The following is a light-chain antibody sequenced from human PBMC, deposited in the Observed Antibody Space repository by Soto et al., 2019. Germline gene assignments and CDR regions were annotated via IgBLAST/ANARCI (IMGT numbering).Light chain of an antibody. V-gene: IGKV3-15*01. Sequence: LLMTQSPSTLPVSPGERAVLSCRASQSLGSNLAWYHHKPGQAPRLLLYEASIRATGIPARFSGDGSGTEFTLTISSLQSEDFGIYYCQKYNQWPWTFGPGTKVDIK. J-gene: IGKJ1*01. CDR3: QKYNQWPWT. CDR1: QSLGSN. CDR2: EAS.